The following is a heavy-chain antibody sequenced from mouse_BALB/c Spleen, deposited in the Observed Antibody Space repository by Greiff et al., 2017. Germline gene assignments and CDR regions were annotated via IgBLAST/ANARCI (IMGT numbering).Heavy chain of an antibody. J-gene: IGHJ4*01. V-gene: IGHV1-69*02. D-gene: IGHD3-1*01. CDR1: GYTFTSYW. CDR2: IDPSDSET. Sequence: QVQLKQPGAELVKPGAPVKLSCKASGYTFTSYWMNWVKQRPGRGLEWIGRIDPSDSETHYNQKFKDKATLTVDKSSSTAYIQLSSLTSEDSAVYYCARSGSSVYAMDYWGQGTSVTVSS. CDR3: ARSGSSVYAMDY.